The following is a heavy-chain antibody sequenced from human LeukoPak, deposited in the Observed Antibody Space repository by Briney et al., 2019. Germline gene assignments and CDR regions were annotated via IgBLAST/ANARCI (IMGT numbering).Heavy chain of an antibody. CDR1: GYSISSGYY. D-gene: IGHD3-3*01. J-gene: IGHJ4*02. CDR2: IYTSGST. CDR3: ARADYDFWSGPIDY. V-gene: IGHV4-38-2*01. Sequence: PSETLSLTCAVSGYSISSGYYWGWIRQPPGKGLEWIGRIYTSGSTNYNPSLKSRVTISVDTSKNQFSLKLSSVTAADTAVYYCARADYDFWSGPIDYWGQGTLVTVSS.